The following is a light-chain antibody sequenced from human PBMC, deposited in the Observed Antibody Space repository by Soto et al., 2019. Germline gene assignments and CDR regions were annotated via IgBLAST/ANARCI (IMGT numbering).Light chain of an antibody. CDR1: QDISNS. J-gene: IGKJ3*01. Sequence: DIQMTQSPSSLSASVGDRVTITCRASQDISNSFAWFQQKPGRAPKSLIYDASRLQSGVPSRFSNSGSGTDFTLTISSLQPEDFATYYCQQYKSYPYTFGPGTKVDIK. CDR2: DAS. V-gene: IGKV1-16*01. CDR3: QQYKSYPYT.